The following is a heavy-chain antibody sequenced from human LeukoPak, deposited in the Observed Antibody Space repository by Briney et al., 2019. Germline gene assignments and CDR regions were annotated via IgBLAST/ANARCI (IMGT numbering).Heavy chain of an antibody. Sequence: GGSLRLSCAASGFTFSSYAMSWVRQAPGKGLEWVSAISGSGGSTYYADSVKGRFTISRDNSKNTLYLQMNSLRAEDTAVYYCAKSYYYDSSGYCYASPFDYWGQGTLVTVSS. CDR3: AKSYYYDSSGYCYASPFDY. V-gene: IGHV3-23*01. CDR2: ISGSGGST. D-gene: IGHD3-22*01. CDR1: GFTFSSYA. J-gene: IGHJ4*02.